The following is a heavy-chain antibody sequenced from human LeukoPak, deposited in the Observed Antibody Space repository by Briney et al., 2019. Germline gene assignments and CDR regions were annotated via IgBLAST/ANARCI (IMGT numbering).Heavy chain of an antibody. CDR1: GGSFSGYY. D-gene: IGHD3-22*01. J-gene: IGHJ4*02. Sequence: SETLSLTCAVYGGSFSGYYWSWIRQPPGKGLEWIGEINHSGSTNYNPSLKSRVTISVDTSKNQFSLKLSSVTVADTAVYYCARVLSGSNFDYWGQGTLVTVSS. CDR3: ARVLSGSNFDY. V-gene: IGHV4-34*01. CDR2: INHSGST.